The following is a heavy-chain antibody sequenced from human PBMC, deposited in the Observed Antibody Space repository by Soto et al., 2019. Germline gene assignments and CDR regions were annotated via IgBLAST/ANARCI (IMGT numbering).Heavy chain of an antibody. CDR2: IYYSGST. CDR1: GGTISSYD. V-gene: IGHV4-59*01. J-gene: IGHJ4*02. CDR3: ARAHANCSGGSCYLFDY. D-gene: IGHD2-15*01. Sequence: SETLSLTCTASGGTISSYDWSWIRQPPGKGLEWIGYIYYSGSTNYNPSLKSRVTISVDTSKNQFSLKLSSVTAADTAVYYCARAHANCSGGSCYLFDYWGQGTLVTVSS.